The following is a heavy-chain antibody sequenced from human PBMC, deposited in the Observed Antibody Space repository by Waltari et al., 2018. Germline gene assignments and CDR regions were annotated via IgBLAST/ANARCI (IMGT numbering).Heavy chain of an antibody. CDR1: GLTVNDNT. CDR2: VSNGNDVS. V-gene: IGHV3-23*01. CDR3: VREVGYTNSAT. D-gene: IGHD4-4*01. Sequence: FESGGASVQPGGSLRLFCAAAGLTVNDNTMSWVRRPPGEGLEWVSSVSNGNDVSYQSDSVKGRFTTSRDIAGNSIYLQMSGLRSEDTAIYYCVREVGYTNSATWGQGTLVNVSP. J-gene: IGHJ4*02.